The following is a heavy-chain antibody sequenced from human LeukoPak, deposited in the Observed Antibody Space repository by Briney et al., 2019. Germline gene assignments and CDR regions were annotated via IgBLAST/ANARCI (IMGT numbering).Heavy chain of an antibody. CDR2: SRNKANSYST. V-gene: IGHV3-72*01. J-gene: IGHJ3*02. CDR1: GFIFIDHY. Sequence: GGSLRLSCAASGFIFIDHYMDWVRQAPGKGLEWVARSRNKANSYSTVYAASVQGRFTISRDESKNSLYLQMNSLITEDTAVYFCARGFHSFDIWGKGTMVTVSS. CDR3: ARGFHSFDI.